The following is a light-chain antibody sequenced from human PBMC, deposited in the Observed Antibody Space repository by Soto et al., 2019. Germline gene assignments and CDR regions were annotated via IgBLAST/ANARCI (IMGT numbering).Light chain of an antibody. V-gene: IGKV3-20*01. Sequence: EIVMTQSPATLSLSPGERQTLSSRASESVSTNLAWYQQKAGQAPRLLIYGASTRATGIPDRFTGSGSGTDFTLTISRLEPEDFAVYYCQQYGSSPRTXGQGTKVDI. CDR1: ESVSTN. CDR3: QQYGSSPRT. CDR2: GAS. J-gene: IGKJ1*01.